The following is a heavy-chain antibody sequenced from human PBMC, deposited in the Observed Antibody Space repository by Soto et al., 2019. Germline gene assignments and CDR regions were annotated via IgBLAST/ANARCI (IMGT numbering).Heavy chain of an antibody. CDR3: AKDSRQLAAGTTEY. Sequence: ADSVEGRFTISRDNSKNTLDLQMNSLRAEDTAVYYCAKDSRQLAAGTTEYWGQGTLVTVSS. D-gene: IGHD6-13*01. J-gene: IGHJ4*02. V-gene: IGHV3-30-3*02.